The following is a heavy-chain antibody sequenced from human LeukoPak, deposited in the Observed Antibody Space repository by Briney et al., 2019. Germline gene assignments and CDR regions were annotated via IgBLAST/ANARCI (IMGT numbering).Heavy chain of an antibody. D-gene: IGHD5-24*01. CDR1: GFSLSTSGVG. CDR2: IYWNDDK. V-gene: IGHV2-5*01. Sequence: KDSGPTLVKPTPTLTLTCTFSGFSLSTSGVGVGWIRQPPGKALEWLALIYWNDDKRYSPSLKSRLTITRDTSKTQVVLTMTNMDPVDTATYYCAHTSRDGFLFDYWGQGTLVTVSS. CDR3: AHTSRDGFLFDY. J-gene: IGHJ4*02.